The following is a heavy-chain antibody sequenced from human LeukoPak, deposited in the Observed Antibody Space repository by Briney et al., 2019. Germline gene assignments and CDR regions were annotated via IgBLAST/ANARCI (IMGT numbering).Heavy chain of an antibody. CDR1: GYTFTSYG. CDR2: ISAYNGNT. Sequence: ASVKVSCKASGYTFTSYGISWVRQAPGQGLEWMGWISAYNGNTNYAQKLQGRVTMTTDTSTSTAYMELRSLRSDDTAVYYCARAAVVVVAATWLGYYYGMHVWGKGTTVTVSS. V-gene: IGHV1-18*04. CDR3: ARAAVVVVAATWLGYYYGMHV. D-gene: IGHD2-15*01. J-gene: IGHJ6*04.